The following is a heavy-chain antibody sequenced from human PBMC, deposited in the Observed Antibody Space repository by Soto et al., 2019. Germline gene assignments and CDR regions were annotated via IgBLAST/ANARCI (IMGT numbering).Heavy chain of an antibody. V-gene: IGHV3-9*01. CDR3: VKDSDSSSWYRVFDS. J-gene: IGHJ4*02. CDR1: GFTFDDFA. CDR2: ISWNNGDI. Sequence: EVQLVESGGGVVQPGRSLRLSCAASGFTFDDFAMHWVRQAPGKGLEWVSGISWNNGDIYYADSVRGRFTISRDNAKNSLFLQMDSLTAEDTAFYHCVKDSDSSSWYRVFDSWGQGTLVTVSS. D-gene: IGHD6-13*01.